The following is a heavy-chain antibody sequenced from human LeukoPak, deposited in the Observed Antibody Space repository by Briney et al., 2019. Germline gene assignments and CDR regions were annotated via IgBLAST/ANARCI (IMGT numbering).Heavy chain of an antibody. CDR3: ATVGGEGGFLHY. CDR1: GDFISGSY. J-gene: IGHJ4*02. Sequence: SETLSLTCTVSGDFISGSYWSWIRQPAGKGLEWIGRIYTTGTANYNPSLTSRVTMSVHTSKKQLSLKLNSVTAADTAVYYCATVGGEGGFLHYWGQGILVAVSS. V-gene: IGHV4-4*07. D-gene: IGHD7-27*01. CDR2: IYTTGTA.